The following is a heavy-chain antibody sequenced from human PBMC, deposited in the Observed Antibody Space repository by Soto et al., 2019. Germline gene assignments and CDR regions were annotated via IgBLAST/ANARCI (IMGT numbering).Heavy chain of an antibody. D-gene: IGHD3-22*01. V-gene: IGHV3-30*03. CDR3: ARKRFYYDSSGDYPGGASDI. Sequence: PGGALRLSCAASGFTFSSYGMLWVRQAPGKGLEWVAVISYDGSNKYYADSVKGRFTISRDNSKNTLYLQMNSLRAEDTAVYYCARKRFYYDSSGDYPGGASDIWGQGTMVTVSS. CDR2: ISYDGSNK. CDR1: GFTFSSYG. J-gene: IGHJ3*02.